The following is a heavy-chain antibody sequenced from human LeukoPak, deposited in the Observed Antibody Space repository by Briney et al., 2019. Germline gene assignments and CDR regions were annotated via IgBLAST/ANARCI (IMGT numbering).Heavy chain of an antibody. Sequence: GGSLRLSCAASGFTFSDYYMSWVRQAPGKGLEWVGRIKSKTDGGTTDYAAPVKGRFTISRDDSKNTLYLQMNSLRTEDTAVYYCTTLGYCSSTSCWPYPFADYWGQGTLVTVSS. V-gene: IGHV3-15*01. CDR3: TTLGYCSSTSCWPYPFADY. CDR1: GFTFSDYY. J-gene: IGHJ4*02. CDR2: IKSKTDGGTT. D-gene: IGHD2-2*01.